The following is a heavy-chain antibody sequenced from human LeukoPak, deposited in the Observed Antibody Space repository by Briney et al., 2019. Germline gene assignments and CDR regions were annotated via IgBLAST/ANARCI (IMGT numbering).Heavy chain of an antibody. V-gene: IGHV3-30*18. J-gene: IGHJ4*02. D-gene: IGHD4-17*01. CDR2: ISYDGSNK. CDR1: GFTFSSYG. Sequence: GGSPRLSCAASGFTFSSYGMHWVRQAPGKGLEWVAVISYDGSNKYYADSVKGRFTISRDNSKNALYLQMNSLRAEDTAVYYCAKEMDDYGLDYWGQGTLVTVSS. CDR3: AKEMDDYGLDY.